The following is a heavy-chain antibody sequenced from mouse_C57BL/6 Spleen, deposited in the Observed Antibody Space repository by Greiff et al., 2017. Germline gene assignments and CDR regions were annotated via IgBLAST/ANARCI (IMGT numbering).Heavy chain of an antibody. Sequence: VTLVESGGDLVKPGGSLKLSCAASGFTFSSYGMAWVRQTPDKRLEWVATISSGGSYTYYPDRVKGRYTISRDNAETTLYLQMSSLKSEDTAVYYYAADYGSSYEDYYAMDYWGQGTSVTVSS. J-gene: IGHJ4*01. V-gene: IGHV5-6*02. D-gene: IGHD1-1*01. CDR2: ISSGGSYT. CDR1: GFTFSSYG. CDR3: AADYGSSYEDYYAMDY.